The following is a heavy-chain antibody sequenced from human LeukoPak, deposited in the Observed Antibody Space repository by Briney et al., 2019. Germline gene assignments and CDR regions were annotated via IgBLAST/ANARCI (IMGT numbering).Heavy chain of an antibody. D-gene: IGHD5-24*01. V-gene: IGHV3-64D*06. CDR2: VDANGRTT. CDR3: YCRDDLPA. Sequence: HSGGSLRLSCSASRFTVTHYAMHWVRQAPGKGLEYVSAVDANGRTTYYADSVKGRFTISRDDSKNTLYLHMSSLRPEDTAIYYCYCRDDLPAWGQGTLVTISS. J-gene: IGHJ5*02. CDR1: RFTVTHYA.